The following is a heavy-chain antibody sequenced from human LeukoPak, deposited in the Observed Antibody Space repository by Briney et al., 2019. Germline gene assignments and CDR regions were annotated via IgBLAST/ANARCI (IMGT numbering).Heavy chain of an antibody. D-gene: IGHD3-22*01. CDR2: IYYSGST. V-gene: IGHV4-39*01. J-gene: IGHJ5*02. CDR3: ARGAHYYDKRWFDP. CDR1: GGSISSSSYY. Sequence: PSETLSLTCTVSGGSISSSSYYWGWIRQPPGKGLEWIGSIYYSGSTYYNPSLKSRVTISVDTSKNQFSLKLSSVTAADTAVYYCARGAHYYDKRWFDPWGQGTLVTVSS.